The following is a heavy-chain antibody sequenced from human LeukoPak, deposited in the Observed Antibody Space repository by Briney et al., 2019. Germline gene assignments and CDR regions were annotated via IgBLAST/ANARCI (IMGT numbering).Heavy chain of an antibody. CDR2: ISYDGSNK. V-gene: IGHV3-30*04. CDR3: ARGALRFLEWPTTHYMDV. D-gene: IGHD3-3*01. Sequence: PGGSLRLSCAASGFTFSSYAMHWVRQAPGKGLEWVAVISYDGSNKYYADSVKSRFTISRDNSKNTLYLQMNSLRAEDTAVYYCARGALRFLEWPTTHYMDVWGKGTTVTVSS. CDR1: GFTFSSYA. J-gene: IGHJ6*03.